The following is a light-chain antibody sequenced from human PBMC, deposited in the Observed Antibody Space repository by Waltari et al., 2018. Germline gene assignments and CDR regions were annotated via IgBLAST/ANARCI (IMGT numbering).Light chain of an antibody. CDR2: SAP. V-gene: IGKV3-20*01. CDR1: QTVRGDF. J-gene: IGKJ2*01. CDR3: QHYGTSLMYA. Sequence: ETVFTQSPGTLSLSPGDRATLHRRASQTVRGDFLAWYQQRRGQPPRLLIYSAPKSAPGIPERFSGSGSETDFTLTISVLEPEDFAGYYCQHYGTSLMYAFGQGTKLEIK.